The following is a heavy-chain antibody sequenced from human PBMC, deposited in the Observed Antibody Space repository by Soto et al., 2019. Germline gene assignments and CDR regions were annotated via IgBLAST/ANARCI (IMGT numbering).Heavy chain of an antibody. CDR2: ISGSGGST. V-gene: IGHV3-23*01. CDR1: GFTFSSYA. CDR3: AKISVTKRGYSYGSIYFDY. Sequence: GGSLRLSCAASGFTFSSYAMSWVRKAPGKGLEWVSAISGSGGSTYYADSVKGRFTISRDNSKNTLYLQMNSLRAEDTAVYYCAKISVTKRGYSYGSIYFDYWGQGTLVTVSS. J-gene: IGHJ4*02. D-gene: IGHD5-18*01.